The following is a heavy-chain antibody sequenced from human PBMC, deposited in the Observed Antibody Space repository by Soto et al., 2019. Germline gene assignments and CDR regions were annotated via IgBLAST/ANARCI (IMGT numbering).Heavy chain of an antibody. V-gene: IGHV1-69*02. CDR2: IIPILGIA. CDR3: ARNTYYYYMDV. J-gene: IGHJ6*03. CDR1: GGTFSSYT. Sequence: QVQLVQSGAEVKKPGSSVKVSCKASGGTFSSYTISWVRQAPGQGLEWMGRIIPILGIANYAQKFQGRVTIAADKSTSTAYMELSSLRSEDTAVYYCARNTYYYYMDVWGKGTTVTVSS.